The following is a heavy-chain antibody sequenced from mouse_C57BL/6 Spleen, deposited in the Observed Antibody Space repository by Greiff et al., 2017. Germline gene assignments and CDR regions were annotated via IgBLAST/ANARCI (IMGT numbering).Heavy chain of an antibody. Sequence: VQRVESGPGLVQPSQSLSITCTVSGFSLTSYGVHWVRQSPGKGLEWLGVIWSGGSTDYNAAFISRLSISKDNSTSQVFFKMNSLQADDTAIYYCARVHSNPRMDYWGQGTSVTVSS. CDR2: IWSGGST. D-gene: IGHD2-5*01. V-gene: IGHV2-2*01. CDR1: GFSLTSYG. J-gene: IGHJ4*01. CDR3: ARVHSNPRMDY.